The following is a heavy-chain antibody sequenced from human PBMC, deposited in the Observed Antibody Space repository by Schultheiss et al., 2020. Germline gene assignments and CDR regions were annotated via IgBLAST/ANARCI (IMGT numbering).Heavy chain of an antibody. V-gene: IGHV1-69*01. CDR3: ARDYDFWSGGYYYGMDV. D-gene: IGHD3-3*01. CDR1: GYTFTSYA. Sequence: SVKVSCKASGYTFTSYAISWVRQAPGQGLEWMGGIIPIFGTANYAQKFQGRVTITADESTSTAYMELSSLRSEDTAVYYCARDYDFWSGGYYYGMDVWGKGTTVTGSS. J-gene: IGHJ6*04. CDR2: IIPIFGTA.